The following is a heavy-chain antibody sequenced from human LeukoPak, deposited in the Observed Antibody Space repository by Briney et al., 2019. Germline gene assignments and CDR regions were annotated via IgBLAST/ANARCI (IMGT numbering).Heavy chain of an antibody. Sequence: GRSLRLSCAASGFTFSSYGMHWVRQAPGKGLEWVAVISYDGSTKYYADSVKGRFTVSRDNSKNTLYLQMNSLRAEDTAVYYCAKGRGFYDSSGYYYAYYYGMDVWGQGTTVTVSS. D-gene: IGHD3-22*01. V-gene: IGHV3-33*05. J-gene: IGHJ6*02. CDR1: GFTFSSYG. CDR2: ISYDGSTK. CDR3: AKGRGFYDSSGYYYAYYYGMDV.